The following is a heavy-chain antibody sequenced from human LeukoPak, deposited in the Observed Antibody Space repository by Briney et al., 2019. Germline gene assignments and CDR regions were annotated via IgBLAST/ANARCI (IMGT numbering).Heavy chain of an antibody. D-gene: IGHD3-10*01. CDR3: ARRLSPLWFGDPYYFDY. CDR2: INHSGST. Sequence: SETLSLTCTVSGGSISSYYWSWIRQPPGKGLEWIGEINHSGSTNYNPSLKSRVTISVDTSKNQFSLKLSSVTAADTAVYYCARRLSPLWFGDPYYFDYWGQGTLVTVSS. J-gene: IGHJ4*02. CDR1: GGSISSYY. V-gene: IGHV4-34*01.